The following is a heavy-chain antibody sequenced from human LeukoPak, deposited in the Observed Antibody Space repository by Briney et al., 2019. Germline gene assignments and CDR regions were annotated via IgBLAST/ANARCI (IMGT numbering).Heavy chain of an antibody. D-gene: IGHD3-22*01. CDR3: ARSFSGYYFDY. CDR1: GFTFSSYE. J-gene: IGHJ4*02. Sequence: PGGSLRLSCAASGFTFSSYEMNWVRQAPGKGLEWVSYISSSGSTIYYAGSVKGRFTISRDNAKNSLYLQMNSLRAEDTAVYYCARSFSGYYFDYWGQGTLVTVSS. V-gene: IGHV3-48*03. CDR2: ISSSGSTI.